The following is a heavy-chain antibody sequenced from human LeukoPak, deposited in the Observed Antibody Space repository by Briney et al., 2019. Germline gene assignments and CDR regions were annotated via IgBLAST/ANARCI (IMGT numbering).Heavy chain of an antibody. CDR3: AGEVGIVVVVAATYFDY. Sequence: PSETLSLNCTVSGGSISSSSYYWGWIRQPPGKGLEWIGSIYYSGSTYYNPSLKSRVTISVDTSKDQFSLKLSSVTAADTAVYYCAGEVGIVVVVAATYFDYWGQGTLVTVSS. J-gene: IGHJ4*02. V-gene: IGHV4-39*07. CDR1: GGSISSSSYY. CDR2: IYYSGST. D-gene: IGHD2-15*01.